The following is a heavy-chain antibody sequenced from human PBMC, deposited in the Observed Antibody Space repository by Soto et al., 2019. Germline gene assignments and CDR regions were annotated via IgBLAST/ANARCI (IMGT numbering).Heavy chain of an antibody. D-gene: IGHD5-18*01. J-gene: IGHJ5*02. CDR1: GFTFGLYW. CDR3: AKGGYTYGLDP. CDR2: ISESGDNT. Sequence: GGSLRLSCAAAGFTFGLYWMGWVRQAPGKGLEWVSAISESGDNTFYADSVKGRFTISRENSNNALYLQMDTLRAEDTALYFCAKGGYTYGLDPWGQGTLVTSPQ. V-gene: IGHV3-23*01.